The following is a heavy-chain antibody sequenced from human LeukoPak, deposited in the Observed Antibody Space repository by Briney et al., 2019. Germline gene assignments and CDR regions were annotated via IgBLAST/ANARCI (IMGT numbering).Heavy chain of an antibody. CDR3: ARLNFGDPSY. V-gene: IGHV4-39*01. CDR1: GGSISSSYY. J-gene: IGHJ4*02. D-gene: IGHD2-21*02. Sequence: SETLSLTCTVTGGSISSSYYWGWIRQPPGKGLEWIGNIYYSGSTHYSPSLKSWVTISVDTSKSQFSLKLSSVTAADTAVYYCARLNFGDPSYWGQGVLVTVSS. CDR2: IYYSGST.